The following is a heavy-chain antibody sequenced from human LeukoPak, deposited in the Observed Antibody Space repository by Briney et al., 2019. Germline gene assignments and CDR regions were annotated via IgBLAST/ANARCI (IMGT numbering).Heavy chain of an antibody. CDR2: ISYDGSNK. CDR1: GFTFSSYA. J-gene: IGHJ4*02. Sequence: GGSLRLSCAASGFTFSSYAMHWVRQAPGKGLEWVAVISYDGSNKYYADSVKGRFTISRDNSKNTLYLQMNSLRAEDTAVYYCARGGYYYDSSGYYAYWGQGTLVTVSS. CDR3: ARGGYYYDSSGYYAY. D-gene: IGHD3-22*01. V-gene: IGHV3-30-3*01.